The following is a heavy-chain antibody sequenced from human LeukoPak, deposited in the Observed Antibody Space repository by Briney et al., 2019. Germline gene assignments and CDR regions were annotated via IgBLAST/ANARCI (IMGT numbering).Heavy chain of an antibody. V-gene: IGHV4-61*09. D-gene: IGHD3-9*01. CDR2: IYTTGNT. CDR3: GRGVFDWIFSSYWYFDL. J-gene: IGHJ2*01. Sequence: PSETLSLTCTVSDDSITSPNYYWRWVRQPAGRGLEWIGHIYTTGNTYYKPSFKSRVIMSIDPSKTSFSLNLTSVTAADTAIYYCGRGVFDWIFSSYWYFDLWGRGTLVSVSS. CDR1: DDSITSPNYY.